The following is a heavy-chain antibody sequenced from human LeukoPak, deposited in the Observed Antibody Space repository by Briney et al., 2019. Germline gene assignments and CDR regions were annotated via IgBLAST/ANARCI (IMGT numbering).Heavy chain of an antibody. V-gene: IGHV3-48*03. CDR3: AAVIDY. CDR1: GFTFSSYE. CDR2: ISNSGSTK. J-gene: IGHJ4*02. Sequence: GGSLRLSCADSGFTFSSYEMNWIRQAPGKGLEWISYISNSGSTKYYADSVKGRFTISRDNAKNSVFLQMNSLRAEDTAVYYCAAVIDYWGQGTLVTVSS.